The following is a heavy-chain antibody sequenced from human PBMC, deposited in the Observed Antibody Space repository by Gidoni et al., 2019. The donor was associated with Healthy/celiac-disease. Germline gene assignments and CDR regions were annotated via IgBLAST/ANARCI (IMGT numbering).Heavy chain of an antibody. D-gene: IGHD3-9*01. CDR1: GFTFSSYW. CDR3: ASMEYLGSDWLAHGDYYYYYGMDV. J-gene: IGHJ6*02. CDR2: INSDGSST. Sequence: EVQLVESGGGLVQPGGSLRLSCAASGFTFSSYWLHWVRQAPGKGLVWVSRINSDGSSTSYADSVKGRFTISRDNAKNTLYLQMNSLRAEDTAVYYCASMEYLGSDWLAHGDYYYYYGMDVWGQGTTVTVSS. V-gene: IGHV3-74*01.